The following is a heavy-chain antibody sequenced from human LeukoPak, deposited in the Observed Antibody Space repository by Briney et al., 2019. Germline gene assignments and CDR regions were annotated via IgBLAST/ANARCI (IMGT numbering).Heavy chain of an antibody. D-gene: IGHD4-23*01. Sequence: GGSLRLSCAASGFTFSTYSMNWVRQAPGKGLEWVSSITSTSSYIYYADSVKGRFTISIDNAKNSLYLQMNRLRAEDTAVYYCASWVVTPIDYWGQGTLVTVSS. CDR2: ITSTSSYI. J-gene: IGHJ4*02. V-gene: IGHV3-21*01. CDR3: ASWVVTPIDY. CDR1: GFTFSTYS.